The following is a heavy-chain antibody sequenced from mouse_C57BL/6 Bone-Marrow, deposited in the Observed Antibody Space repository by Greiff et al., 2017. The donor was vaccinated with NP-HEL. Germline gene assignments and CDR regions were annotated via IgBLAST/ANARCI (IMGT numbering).Heavy chain of an antibody. CDR3: ARVRIYYDYDEGFDY. J-gene: IGHJ2*01. CDR2: ISDGGSYT. Sequence: EVKLMESGGGLVKPGGSLKLSCAASGFTFSSYAMSWVRQTPEKRLEWVATISDGGSYTYYPDNVKGRFTISRDNAKNNLYLQMSHLKSEDTAMYYCARVRIYYDYDEGFDYWGQGTTLTVSS. V-gene: IGHV5-4*03. D-gene: IGHD2-4*01. CDR1: GFTFSSYA.